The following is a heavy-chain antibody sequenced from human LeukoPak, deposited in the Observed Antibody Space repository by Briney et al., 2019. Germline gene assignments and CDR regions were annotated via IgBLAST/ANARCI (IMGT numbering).Heavy chain of an antibody. CDR1: GYSFTSYW. CDR2: IYPGDSDT. Sequence: GESLKISCQGSGYSFTSYWIGWVRQTPGKGLEWMGMIYPGDSDTRYSPSFQGQVTISADKSISTAYVQWSSLKASDTARYYCARVSSSGWPDFDNWGQGTLVSVSS. D-gene: IGHD6-19*01. J-gene: IGHJ4*02. CDR3: ARVSSSGWPDFDN. V-gene: IGHV5-51*01.